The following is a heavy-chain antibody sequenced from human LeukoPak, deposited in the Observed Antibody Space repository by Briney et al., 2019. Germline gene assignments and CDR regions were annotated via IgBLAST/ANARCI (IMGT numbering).Heavy chain of an antibody. CDR3: AKGAVPAAMYYYGMDV. Sequence: GGSLRLSCAASGSTFSSYAMNWVRQASGKGLEWVSGISGSGDSTYYADSVKGRFTISRDISKDTLYLQMNSLRADDTAVYYCAKGAVPAAMYYYGMDVWGQGTTVTVSS. CDR1: GSTFSSYA. D-gene: IGHD2-2*01. CDR2: ISGSGDST. J-gene: IGHJ6*02. V-gene: IGHV3-23*01.